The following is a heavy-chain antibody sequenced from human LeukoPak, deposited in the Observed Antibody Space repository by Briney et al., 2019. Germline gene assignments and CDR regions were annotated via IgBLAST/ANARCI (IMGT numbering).Heavy chain of an antibody. D-gene: IGHD3-22*01. CDR2: IYTGGNT. Sequence: GRSLRLSCAASGFTFSTYGMHWVRLAPGKGLEWVSLIYTGGNTYYADSVKGRFTISRDNAKNSLYLQMNSLRAEDTAVYYCASPLYYDTRGFYYQVFDWGQGTLVTVSS. J-gene: IGHJ4*02. CDR1: GFTFSTYG. CDR3: ASPLYYDTRGFYYQVFD. V-gene: IGHV3-NL1*01.